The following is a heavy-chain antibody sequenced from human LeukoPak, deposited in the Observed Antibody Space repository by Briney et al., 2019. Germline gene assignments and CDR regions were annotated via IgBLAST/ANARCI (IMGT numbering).Heavy chain of an antibody. CDR3: ARTIVGDSTDAFDI. V-gene: IGHV3-66*01. Sequence: GGSLRLSCAASGFTVSSNYMSWVRQAPVKGLEWVSVMYSGGSAYYADSVKGRFTISRDNSKNTLYLQMNSLRADDTAVYYCARTIVGDSTDAFDIWGQGTTVTVSS. CDR1: GFTVSSNY. D-gene: IGHD1-26*01. CDR2: MYSGGSA. J-gene: IGHJ3*02.